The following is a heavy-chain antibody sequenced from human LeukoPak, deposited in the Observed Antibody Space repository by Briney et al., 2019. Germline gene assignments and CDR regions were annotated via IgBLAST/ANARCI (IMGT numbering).Heavy chain of an antibody. CDR1: GFTFSSYS. Sequence: GGSLRLSCAASGFTFSSYSMNWVRQAPGKGLEWVSSISSSSSYIYYADSVQGRFTISRDNAKNSLFLQMNSLRAEDTAVYYCARSPNYKGFFDYWGQGTLVTVSS. CDR3: ARSPNYKGFFDY. V-gene: IGHV3-21*01. J-gene: IGHJ4*02. CDR2: ISSSSSYI. D-gene: IGHD3-10*01.